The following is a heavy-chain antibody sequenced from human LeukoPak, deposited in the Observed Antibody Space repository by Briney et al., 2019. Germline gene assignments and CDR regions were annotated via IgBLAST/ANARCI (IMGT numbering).Heavy chain of an antibody. CDR1: GFTFSIYA. CDR3: ARDRPNYHESNGHYYERDGDH. D-gene: IGHD3-22*01. CDR2: MCGSAGCT. V-gene: IGHV3-23*01. J-gene: IGHJ5*02. Sequence: GGSLRLSCAASGFTFSIYAMSWVRLAPGKGLQWVASMCGSAGCTFYTDSVKGRFTISRDNSNNTLYLEMNSLRAEDTAIYYCARDRPNYHESNGHYYERDGDHWGQGTLVTVSS.